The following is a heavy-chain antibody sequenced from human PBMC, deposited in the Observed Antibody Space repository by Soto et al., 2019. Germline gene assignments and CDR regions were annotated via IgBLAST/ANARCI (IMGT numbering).Heavy chain of an antibody. D-gene: IGHD5-12*01. CDR1: GYSFTSYW. Sequence: XDSLTISCKGSGYSFTSYWIGLVGQMPGKGLEWMGIIYPADSDTRYSPSFQGQVTISADKSISTAYLQWSSLKASDTAMYYCARRMRWLQSFDYWGQGTLVTVSS. V-gene: IGHV5-51*01. CDR3: ARRMRWLQSFDY. J-gene: IGHJ4*02. CDR2: IYPADSDT.